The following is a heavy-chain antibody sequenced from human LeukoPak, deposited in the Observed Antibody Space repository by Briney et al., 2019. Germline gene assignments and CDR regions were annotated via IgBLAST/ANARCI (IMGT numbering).Heavy chain of an antibody. D-gene: IGHD1-26*01. Sequence: AGGSLRLSCAASGFTYSSSYMNWVRQAPGKGLEWVSVVSSGGDTYYADSVRGRFVISRDHSKNTLYLQMNGLRAEDTAVYYCTRGVWDWGQGTLVTVSS. J-gene: IGHJ4*02. CDR2: VSSGGDT. CDR1: GFTYSSSY. V-gene: IGHV3-53*01. CDR3: TRGVWD.